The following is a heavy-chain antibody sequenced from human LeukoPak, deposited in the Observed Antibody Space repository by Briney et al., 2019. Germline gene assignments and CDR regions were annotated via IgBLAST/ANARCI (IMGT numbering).Heavy chain of an antibody. CDR1: GYIFTNYW. CDR2: IYLRDSHT. J-gene: IGHJ4*02. D-gene: IGHD1-26*01. CDR3: ARRRDYSGSYSFDY. Sequence: GESLKISCKGSGYIFTNYWVGWVRQMPGRGLEWMGIIYLRDSHTKYSPSFEGQVTISADRSMNAAHLQWGSLKASDTAMYYCARRRDYSGSYSFDYWGQGTLVTVSS. V-gene: IGHV5-51*01.